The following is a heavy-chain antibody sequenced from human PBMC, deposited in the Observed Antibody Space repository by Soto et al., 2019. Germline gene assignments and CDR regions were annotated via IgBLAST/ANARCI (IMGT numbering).Heavy chain of an antibody. CDR2: IYYSGKT. CDR3: ARLQGYCIRSSCTGYYAMDV. J-gene: IGHJ6*02. D-gene: IGHD2-2*01. Sequence: SETLSLTCTISSGSISSSDYTWGWIRQPPGKGLEWIGSIYYSGKTYYNPSLNSRITVSVDTSKNQFSLNLSSVTAADTAVYYCARLQGYCIRSSCTGYYAMDVWGQGTTVTVSS. CDR1: SGSISSSDYT. V-gene: IGHV4-39*01.